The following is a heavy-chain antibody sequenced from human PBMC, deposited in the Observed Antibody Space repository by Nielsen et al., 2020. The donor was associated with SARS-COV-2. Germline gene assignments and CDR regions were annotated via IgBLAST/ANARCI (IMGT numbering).Heavy chain of an antibody. CDR1: GGSISSYY. V-gene: IGHV4-39*07. D-gene: IGHD3-22*01. CDR2: IYYSGST. CDR3: AREGSSGNNWFDP. Sequence: SETLSLTCTVSGGSISSYYWGWIRQPPGKGLEWIGSIYYSGSTYYNPSLKSRVTISVDTSKNQFSLKLSSVTAADTAVYYCAREGSSGNNWFDPWGQGTLVTVSS. J-gene: IGHJ5*02.